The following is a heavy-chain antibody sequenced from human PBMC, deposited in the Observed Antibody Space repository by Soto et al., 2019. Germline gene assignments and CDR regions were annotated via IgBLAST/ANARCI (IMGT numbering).Heavy chain of an antibody. CDR3: ASPHSGAWSF. D-gene: IGHD6-19*01. CDR2: INPDGSDK. CDR1: GFPFSTSW. Sequence: VQVVESGGGLDQPGESLRLSCAASGFPFSTSWMSWVRQAPGKGLEWVANINPDGSDKRYVDPVKGRFTISRDNAENSLYLQMSSLRAEDTAVYYCASPHSGAWSFWGQGTMVTVSS. J-gene: IGHJ3*01. V-gene: IGHV3-7*01.